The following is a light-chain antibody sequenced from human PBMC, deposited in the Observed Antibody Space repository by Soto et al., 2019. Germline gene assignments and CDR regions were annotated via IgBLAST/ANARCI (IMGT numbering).Light chain of an antibody. J-gene: IGLJ3*02. CDR2: SNN. CDR3: AAWDDSLNGWV. CDR1: SSNIGSHT. Sequence: QSVLTQPPSASGTPGQRVTISCSGSSSNIGSHTVNWYQQLPGTAPKLLIYSNNQRPSGVPDRFSGSKSGTSASLAISGLQSEDEADYYCAAWDDSLNGWVFCGGTKLTVL. V-gene: IGLV1-44*01.